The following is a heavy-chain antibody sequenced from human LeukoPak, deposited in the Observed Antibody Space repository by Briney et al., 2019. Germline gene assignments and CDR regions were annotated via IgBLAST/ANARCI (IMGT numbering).Heavy chain of an antibody. CDR3: VSFYETY. Sequence: GSLRLSCAASGNYWMHWVRQALGKGLVWVSHINSDGSWTSYADSVKGRFTISKDNAKNTVYLQMNSLRAEDTAVYYCVSFYETYWGRGTLVTVSS. D-gene: IGHD2/OR15-2a*01. CDR1: GNYW. J-gene: IGHJ4*02. V-gene: IGHV3-74*01. CDR2: INSDGSWT.